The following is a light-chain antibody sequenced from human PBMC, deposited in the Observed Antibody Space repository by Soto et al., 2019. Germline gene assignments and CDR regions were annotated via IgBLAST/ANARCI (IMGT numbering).Light chain of an antibody. Sequence: AIQMTQSPSSLSASVGYRFTITCRASQGIRNDLGWFQQKPGKAPKLLIYAASNLQSGVPSRFSGSGSGTDFTLTISSLPPEDFETYYCLQDFNYPLTFGGGTKVDIK. CDR3: LQDFNYPLT. V-gene: IGKV1-6*01. CDR1: QGIRND. CDR2: AAS. J-gene: IGKJ4*01.